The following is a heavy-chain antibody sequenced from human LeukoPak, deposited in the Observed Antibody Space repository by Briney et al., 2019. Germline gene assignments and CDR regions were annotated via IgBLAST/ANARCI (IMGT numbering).Heavy chain of an antibody. Sequence: GGSLRLSCAASGFTFSSYAMSWVRQAPGKGLEWVSGISGSGGSVYYADSVKGRFTISRDNSKNILYLQMKNLRVEHTAVYYCAKHIVAGISYYFEHWGQGIPVTVSS. CDR2: ISGSGGSV. V-gene: IGHV3-23*01. J-gene: IGHJ4*02. CDR1: GFTFSSYA. CDR3: AKHIVAGISYYFEH. D-gene: IGHD6-19*01.